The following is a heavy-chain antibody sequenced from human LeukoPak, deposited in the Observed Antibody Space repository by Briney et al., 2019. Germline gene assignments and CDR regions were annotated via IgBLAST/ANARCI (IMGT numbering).Heavy chain of an antibody. V-gene: IGHV3-23*01. J-gene: IGHJ4*02. CDR2: INGRGDNT. Sequence: GGSLRLSCAASGFTFSSYAMNWVRQAPGKGLEWVSAINGRGDNTYYADSVKGRLTISRDNSKNTLYLQMNSLRAEDTAVYYCANGNRCSSTSCFKDLFDYWGQGIPVTVSS. CDR3: ANGNRCSSTSCFKDLFDY. CDR1: GFTFSSYA. D-gene: IGHD2-2*01.